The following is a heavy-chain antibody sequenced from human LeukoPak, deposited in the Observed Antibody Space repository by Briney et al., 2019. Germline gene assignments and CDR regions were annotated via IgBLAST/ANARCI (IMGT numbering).Heavy chain of an antibody. J-gene: IGHJ1*01. CDR3: ASPKISMSEYFQH. D-gene: IGHD2/OR15-2a*01. V-gene: IGHV4-39*07. CDR1: GGSISSSSSY. Sequence: SETLSLTCTVSGGSISSSSSYWGWIRQSPGKGLEWIGSLHYGGSNYYNPSLKSRVTISVDTSKNQFSLKLSSVTAADTAVYYCASPKISMSEYFQHWGQGTLVTVSS. CDR2: LHYGGSN.